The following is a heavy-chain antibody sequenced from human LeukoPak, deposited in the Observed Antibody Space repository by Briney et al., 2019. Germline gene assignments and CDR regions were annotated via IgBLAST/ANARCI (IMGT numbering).Heavy chain of an antibody. J-gene: IGHJ4*02. D-gene: IGHD3-3*01. CDR2: LYYTGST. CDR3: ARQSPIDDFWSGYSSGSDY. V-gene: IGHV4-39*01. Sequence: SETLSLTCTVSVGSITSNSYYWGWIRQPPGKGLEWIGGLYYTGSTYYNPSLKSRVTISVNTSKHQFSLKLNFVTAADTAVYYCARQSPIDDFWSGYSSGSDYWGQGTLVTVSS. CDR1: VGSITSNSYY.